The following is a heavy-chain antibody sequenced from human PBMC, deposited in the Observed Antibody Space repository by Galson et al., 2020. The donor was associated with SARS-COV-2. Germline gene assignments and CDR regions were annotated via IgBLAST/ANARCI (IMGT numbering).Heavy chain of an antibody. J-gene: IGHJ5*02. D-gene: IGHD2-15*01. Sequence: SETLSLTCTVSGGSISSGDYYWSWIRQPPGKGLEWIGYIYYSGSTYYNPSLKSRVTISVDTSKNQFSLKLSSVTAADTAVYYCARGSRIGCFDPWGQGTLVTVSS. CDR1: GGSISSGDYY. CDR3: ARGSRIGCFDP. CDR2: IYYSGST. V-gene: IGHV4-30-4*01.